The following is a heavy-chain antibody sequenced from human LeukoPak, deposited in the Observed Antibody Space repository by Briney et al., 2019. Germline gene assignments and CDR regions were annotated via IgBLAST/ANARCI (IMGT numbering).Heavy chain of an antibody. Sequence: GGSLRLSCAASGFTFSSYALNWVRQAPGKGLEWVSSVSGSGDRTYYAGSVKGRFTISRDNSKNIVYLRMNSLRAEDTAVYFCANSRGYGSGNLWGQGTLVTVSS. J-gene: IGHJ4*02. CDR3: ANSRGYGSGNL. V-gene: IGHV3-23*01. D-gene: IGHD3-10*01. CDR1: GFTFSSYA. CDR2: VSGSGDRT.